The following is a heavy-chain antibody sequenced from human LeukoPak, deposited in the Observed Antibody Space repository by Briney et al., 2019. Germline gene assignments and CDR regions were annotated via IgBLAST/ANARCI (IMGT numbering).Heavy chain of an antibody. CDR1: GFTFSSYE. D-gene: IGHD6-13*01. Sequence: PGGSLRLSCAASGFTFSSYEMNWVRQAPGKGLEWVSYISSSGSTIYYADSVKGRFTISRDNAKNSLYLQMNSLRAEDTAVYYCARDLGAIEAAAIGGWGQGTLVTVSS. V-gene: IGHV3-48*03. CDR2: ISSSGSTI. J-gene: IGHJ4*02. CDR3: ARDLGAIEAAAIGG.